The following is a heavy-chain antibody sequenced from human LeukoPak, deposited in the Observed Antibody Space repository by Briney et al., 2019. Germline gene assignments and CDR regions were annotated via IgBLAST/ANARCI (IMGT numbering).Heavy chain of an antibody. CDR3: ASRTGYCSSTSCYSFDS. Sequence: SGTLSLTCAVSGGPISSSNWWSWVRQPPGKGLEWIGEIYHSGTTNYNPSLKSRVTMSVDKSKNQFSLKLSSVTAADTAVYYCASRTGYCSSTSCYSFDSWGQGTLVTVSS. CDR2: IYHSGTT. D-gene: IGHD2-2*02. V-gene: IGHV4-4*02. CDR1: GGPISSSNW. J-gene: IGHJ4*02.